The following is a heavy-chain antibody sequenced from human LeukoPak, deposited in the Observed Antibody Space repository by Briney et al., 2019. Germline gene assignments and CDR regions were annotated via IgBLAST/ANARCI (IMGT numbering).Heavy chain of an antibody. CDR3: ASSLGYPTTTFDI. CDR2: IIPIFGTA. V-gene: IGHV1-69*13. CDR1: GGTFSSYA. D-gene: IGHD6-13*01. J-gene: IGHJ3*02. Sequence: GASVKVSCKASGGTFSSYAISWVRQAPGQGLEWMGGIIPIFGTANYAQKFQGRVTITADESTSTAYMELSSLRSEDTAVYYCASSLGYPTTTFDIWGQGTMVTVSS.